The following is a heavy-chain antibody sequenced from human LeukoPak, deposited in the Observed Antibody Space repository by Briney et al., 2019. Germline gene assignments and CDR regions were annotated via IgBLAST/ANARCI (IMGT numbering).Heavy chain of an antibody. CDR3: VRGPTPGEIYNWFDP. Sequence: GRSLRLSCAASGFTFSSYAMHWVRQAPGKGLEWVTVLSDDGNNEFYADSVKGRFSISRDNAKNSLHLQMNSLRAEDTAVYYCVRGPTPGEIYNWFDPWGQGTLVTVSS. CDR2: LSDDGNNE. D-gene: IGHD3-10*01. J-gene: IGHJ5*02. V-gene: IGHV3-30-3*01. CDR1: GFTFSSYA.